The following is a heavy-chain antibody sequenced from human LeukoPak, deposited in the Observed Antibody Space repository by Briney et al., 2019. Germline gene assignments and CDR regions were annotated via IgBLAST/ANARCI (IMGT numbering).Heavy chain of an antibody. CDR1: GGSFSGYY. CDR2: INHSGST. J-gene: IGHJ6*03. CDR3: ARVVLLWFGNYYYYMDV. V-gene: IGHV4-34*01. Sequence: SETLSLTCAVYGGSFSGYYWSWIRQPPGKGLEWIGEINHSGSTNYNPSLKSRVTISVDTSKNQFSLKLSSVTAADTAVYYCARVVLLWFGNYYYYMDVWGKGTTVTVSS. D-gene: IGHD3-10*01.